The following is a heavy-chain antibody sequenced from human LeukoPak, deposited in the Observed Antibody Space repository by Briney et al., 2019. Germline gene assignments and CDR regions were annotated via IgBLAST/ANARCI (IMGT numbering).Heavy chain of an antibody. CDR3: AKEGGLSSGYYYLDY. V-gene: IGHV3-74*01. J-gene: IGHJ4*02. D-gene: IGHD3-22*01. CDR1: GFTFNTYW. Sequence: GGSLRLSCEASGFTFNTYWMHWVRQVPGKGLVGHSRIISDGGSTTYGESVKGLFTISRDNAKNTLYLQMNSLRAEDTAVYYCAKEGGLSSGYYYLDYWGQGTLVTVSS. CDR2: IISDGGST.